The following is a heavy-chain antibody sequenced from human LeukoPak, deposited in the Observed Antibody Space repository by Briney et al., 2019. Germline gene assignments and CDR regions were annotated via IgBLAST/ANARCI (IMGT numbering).Heavy chain of an antibody. CDR3: ASPIENSSSAGLFDY. D-gene: IGHD6-6*01. CDR2: IIPIFGTA. CDR1: GGTFSSYA. J-gene: IGHJ4*02. Sequence: SVKVSCKASGGTFSSYAISWVRQAPGQGLEWMGGIIPIFGTANYAQKFQGRVTITTDESTSTAYMELSSLRSEDTAMYYCASPIENSSSAGLFDYWGQGTLVTVSS. V-gene: IGHV1-69*05.